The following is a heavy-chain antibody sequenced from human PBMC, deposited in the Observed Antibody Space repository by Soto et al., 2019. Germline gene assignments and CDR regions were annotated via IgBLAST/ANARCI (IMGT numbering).Heavy chain of an antibody. D-gene: IGHD2-15*01. Sequence: PGGSLRLSCAASGFTFRSYAMHWVRQAPGKGLECVAVISHDGSNKFYRDYVKGRFTISRDNSKNTLYLQINSLRYEDTAVYYCARGDREDIAVVIGVRPGEYGVDVWGQGTTVTV. CDR2: ISHDGSNK. CDR3: ARGDREDIAVVIGVRPGEYGVDV. CDR1: GFTFRSYA. V-gene: IGHV3-30-3*01. J-gene: IGHJ6*02.